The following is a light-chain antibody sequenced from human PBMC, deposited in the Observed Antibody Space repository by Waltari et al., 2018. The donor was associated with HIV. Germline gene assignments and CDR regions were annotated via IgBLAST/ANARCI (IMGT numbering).Light chain of an antibody. CDR2: GES. Sequence: TVLTQSPGTLSLSPGERATLSCRASQSVSSGYLAWYQQKPGQAPRLFIFGESSRATGVPDRFSGSGSGTDFTLTIDRLEPEDFAVYYCQQFYRPPYTFGKGTKLEIK. V-gene: IGKV3-20*01. CDR3: QQFYRPPYT. J-gene: IGKJ2*01. CDR1: QSVSSGY.